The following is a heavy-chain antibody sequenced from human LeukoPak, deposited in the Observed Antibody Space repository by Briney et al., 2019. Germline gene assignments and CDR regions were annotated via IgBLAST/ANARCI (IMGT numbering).Heavy chain of an antibody. CDR3: AKAFYGDYLYQGLDY. CDR1: GFTFSSYG. CDR2: IRYDGSNK. Sequence: GGSLRLSCAASGFTFSSYGMHWVRQAPGKGLEWVAFIRYDGSNKYYADSVKGRFTISRDNSKNTLYLQMNSLRAEDTAVYCCAKAFYGDYLYQGLDYWGQGTLVTVSS. D-gene: IGHD4-17*01. V-gene: IGHV3-30*02. J-gene: IGHJ4*02.